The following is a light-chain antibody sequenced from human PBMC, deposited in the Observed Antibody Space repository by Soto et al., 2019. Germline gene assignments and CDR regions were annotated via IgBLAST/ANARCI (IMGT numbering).Light chain of an antibody. J-gene: IGLJ2*01. CDR2: TNN. V-gene: IGLV1-40*01. Sequence: QSVLTQPPSVSGAPGQRVTISCTGSRSNIGAGYDVHWYQQLPGTAPKLLVYTNNKRPSGVPDRFSGSKSGTSASLAIAGLQAEDEADYYCQSFDSSLSVFGGGTKLTVL. CDR3: QSFDSSLSV. CDR1: RSNIGAGYD.